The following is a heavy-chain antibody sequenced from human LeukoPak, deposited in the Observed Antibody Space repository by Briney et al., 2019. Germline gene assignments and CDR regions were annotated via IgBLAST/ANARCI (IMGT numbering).Heavy chain of an antibody. CDR3: ARDSSGWYTRARTPRGMYYYGMDV. J-gene: IGHJ6*02. CDR1: GFTFSSYW. CDR2: INSDGSST. V-gene: IGHV3-74*01. Sequence: PGGSLRLSCAASGFTFSSYWMHWVRQAPGKGLVWVSRINSDGSSTSYADSVKGRFTISRDNSKNTLYLQMNSLRAEDTAVYYCARDSSGWYTRARTPRGMYYYGMDVWGQGTTVTVSS. D-gene: IGHD6-19*01.